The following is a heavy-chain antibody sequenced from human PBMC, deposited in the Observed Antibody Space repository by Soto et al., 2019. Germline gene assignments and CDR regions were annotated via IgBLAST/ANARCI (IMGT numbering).Heavy chain of an antibody. CDR3: ARPLDVDTARSEEIDYYYYCGMDV. CDR1: GGTFSSYA. V-gene: IGHV1-69*01. Sequence: QVQLVQSGAEVKKPGSSVKVSCKASGGTFSSYAISWVRQAPGQGLEWMGGIIPIFGTANYAQKFQGRVTITADESTSTAYMELSSLRSEDTAVYYCARPLDVDTARSEEIDYYYYCGMDVWGQGTTVTVYS. J-gene: IGHJ6*02. D-gene: IGHD5-18*01. CDR2: IIPIFGTA.